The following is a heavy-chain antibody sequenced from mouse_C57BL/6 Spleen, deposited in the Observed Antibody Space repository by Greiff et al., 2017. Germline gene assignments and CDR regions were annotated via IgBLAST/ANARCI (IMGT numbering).Heavy chain of an antibody. CDR1: GFNIKDYY. V-gene: IGHV14-2*01. D-gene: IGHD2-5*01. CDR2: IDTEDGET. Sequence: EVQLVESGAELVKPGASVKLSCTASGFNIKDYYMHWVKQRTEQGLEWIGRIDTEDGETKYAPKLQGKATITADTAYNTAYLQLSSLTSEDTAVYYCDRDSNYEAYWGQGTLVAVSA. J-gene: IGHJ3*01. CDR3: DRDSNYEAY.